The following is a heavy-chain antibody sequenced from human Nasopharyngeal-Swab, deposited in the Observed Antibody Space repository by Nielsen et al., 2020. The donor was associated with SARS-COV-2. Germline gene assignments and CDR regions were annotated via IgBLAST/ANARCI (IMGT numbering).Heavy chain of an antibody. J-gene: IGHJ4*02. CDR2: ISGSGGFT. D-gene: IGHD3-10*01. CDR3: TRDGGFREGDY. V-gene: IGHV3-23*01. CDR1: GLTFSTDA. Sequence: GESLKISCAASGLTFSTDAMNWVRQAPGKGLEWVSVISGSGGFTYYADSVKGRFTISRDNSKNTLYLQMNSLRADDTAVYYCTRDGGFREGDYWGQGTLVTVSS.